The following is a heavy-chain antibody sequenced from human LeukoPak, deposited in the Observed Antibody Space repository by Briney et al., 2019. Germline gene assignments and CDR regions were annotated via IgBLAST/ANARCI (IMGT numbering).Heavy chain of an antibody. J-gene: IGHJ3*02. CDR2: ISGSGGST. V-gene: IGHV3-23*01. CDR3: ARAPRGPDAFDI. D-gene: IGHD3-10*01. Sequence: PGGSLRLSCAASGFTFSSYAMSWVRQAPGKGLEWVSAISGSGGSTYYADSVKGRFTISRDNSKTTLYLQMDSLRTEDTALYYCARAPRGPDAFDIWGQGTLVTVSS. CDR1: GFTFSSYA.